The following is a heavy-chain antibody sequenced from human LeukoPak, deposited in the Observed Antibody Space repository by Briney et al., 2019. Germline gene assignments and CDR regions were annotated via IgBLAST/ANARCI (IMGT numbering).Heavy chain of an antibody. J-gene: IGHJ3*02. D-gene: IGHD3-10*01. V-gene: IGHV1-2*02. Sequence: ASVKVSCKASGGTFSSYAISWVRQAPGQGLEWMGWINPNSGGTNYAQKFQGRVTMTRDTSISTAYMELSRLRSDDTAVYYCARSGPHAFDIWGQGTMVTVSS. CDR3: ARSGPHAFDI. CDR1: GGTFSSYA. CDR2: INPNSGGT.